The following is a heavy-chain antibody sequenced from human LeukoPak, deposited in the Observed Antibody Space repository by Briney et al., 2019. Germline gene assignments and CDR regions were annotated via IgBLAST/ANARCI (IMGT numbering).Heavy chain of an antibody. CDR3: ARQSLAYSSSWYLFDY. V-gene: IGHV4-4*02. CDR2: IYHSGST. D-gene: IGHD6-13*01. J-gene: IGHJ4*02. CDR1: GGSISSSNW. Sequence: SETLSLTCAVSGGSISSSNWWSWVRPPPGKGLEWIGEIYHSGSTYYNPSLKSRVTISVDTSKNQFSLKLSSVTAADTAVYYCARQSLAYSSSWYLFDYWGQGTLVTVSS.